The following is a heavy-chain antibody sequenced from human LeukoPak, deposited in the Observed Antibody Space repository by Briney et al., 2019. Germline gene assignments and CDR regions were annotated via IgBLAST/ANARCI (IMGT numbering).Heavy chain of an antibody. V-gene: IGHV4-39*07. Sequence: PSETLSLTCTVSGGSISSSNYYWGWIRQPPGKGLEWIGEINHSGSTNYNPSLKSRVTISVDTSKNQFSLKLSSVTAADTAVYYCARGPYYYDSSGPFDYWGQGTLVTVSS. CDR1: GGSISSSNYY. D-gene: IGHD3-22*01. CDR3: ARGPYYYDSSGPFDY. CDR2: INHSGST. J-gene: IGHJ4*02.